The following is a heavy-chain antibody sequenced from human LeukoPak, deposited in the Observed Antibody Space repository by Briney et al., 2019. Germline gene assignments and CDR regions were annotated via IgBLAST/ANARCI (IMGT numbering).Heavy chain of an antibody. CDR2: IKQDGSEK. CDR1: GFTFSSYW. D-gene: IGHD3-22*01. Sequence: GGSLRLSCAASGFTFSSYWMSWVRQAPGKGLEWVANIKQDGSEKYYVDSVKGRFTISRDNAKNSLYLQMNSLRAEDTAVYYCARSYDSSGYYTGYWGQGTLVTVSS. J-gene: IGHJ4*02. CDR3: ARSYDSSGYYTGY. V-gene: IGHV3-7*01.